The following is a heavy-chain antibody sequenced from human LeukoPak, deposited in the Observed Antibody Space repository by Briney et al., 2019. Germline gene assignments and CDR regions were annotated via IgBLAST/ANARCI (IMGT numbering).Heavy chain of an antibody. CDR2: ISSSGRNI. CDR3: ARDLVQLWSKDF. J-gene: IGHJ4*02. V-gene: IGHV3-48*03. D-gene: IGHD5-18*01. CDR1: GXTFSNYE. Sequence: PGGSLRLSCAASGXTFSNYEFNWVRQAPGKGLEWVSYISSSGRNIYYADSVKGRFTISRDNAKNSLYLQMNSLRAEDTAVYYCARDLVQLWSKDFWGQGTLVTVSS.